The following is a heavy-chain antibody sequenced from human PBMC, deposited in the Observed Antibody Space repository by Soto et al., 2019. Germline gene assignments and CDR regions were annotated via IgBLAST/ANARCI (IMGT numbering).Heavy chain of an antibody. V-gene: IGHV4-34*01. CDR1: GGSFSGYY. D-gene: IGHD3-9*01. CDR3: ASSILGRFY. Sequence: QVQLQQWGAGLLKPSETLSLTCAVYGGSFSGYYWSWIRQPPGKGLEWIGEINHSGSTNYNPSPKCRVTISVDTSKIQFSLKLSSVTAADTAVYYCASSILGRFYWGQGPLVNVAA. CDR2: INHSGST. J-gene: IGHJ4*02.